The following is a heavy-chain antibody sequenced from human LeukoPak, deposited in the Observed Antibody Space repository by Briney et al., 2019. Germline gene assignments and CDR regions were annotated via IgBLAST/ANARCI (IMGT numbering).Heavy chain of an antibody. CDR3: ARDVSELLWFGEAFDN. Sequence: ASVKVSCKASGYTFTSYGISWVRQAPGQGLEWMGWISAYNGNTNYAQKLQGRVTMTTDTSTSTAYMELSSLRSDDTAVYYCARDVSELLWFGEAFDNWGQGTLVTVSS. CDR1: GYTFTSYG. D-gene: IGHD3-10*01. J-gene: IGHJ4*02. V-gene: IGHV1-18*01. CDR2: ISAYNGNT.